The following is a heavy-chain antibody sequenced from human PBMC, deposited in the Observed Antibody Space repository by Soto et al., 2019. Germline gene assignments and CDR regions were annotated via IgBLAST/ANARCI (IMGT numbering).Heavy chain of an antibody. CDR1: GFTFSNAW. J-gene: IGHJ4*02. CDR2: IKSKTDGGTT. CDR3: TTESLRIKVSSDFDY. Sequence: EVQLVESGGGLVKPGGSLRLSCAASGFTFSNAWMSWVRQAPGKGLEWVGRIKSKTDGGTTDYAAPVKGRFTISRDDSKNTLYLQMNSLKTEDTAVYYCTTESLRIKVSSDFDYWGQGTLVTVSS. D-gene: IGHD2-15*01. V-gene: IGHV3-15*01.